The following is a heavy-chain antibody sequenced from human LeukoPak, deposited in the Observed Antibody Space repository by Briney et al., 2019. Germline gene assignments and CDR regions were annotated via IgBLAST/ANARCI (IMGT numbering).Heavy chain of an antibody. D-gene: IGHD3-22*01. CDR2: IIPIFGTA. CDR3: AREGYYYDSSGYYDGY. CDR1: GGTFSSYA. J-gene: IGHJ4*02. Sequence: SVKVSCKASGGTFSSYAISWVRQAPGQGLEWMGGIIPIFGTANYAQKFQGRVTITADESTSTAYMELSSLRSEDTAVYYCAREGYYYDSSGYYDGYWGQGTLVTVSS. V-gene: IGHV1-69*13.